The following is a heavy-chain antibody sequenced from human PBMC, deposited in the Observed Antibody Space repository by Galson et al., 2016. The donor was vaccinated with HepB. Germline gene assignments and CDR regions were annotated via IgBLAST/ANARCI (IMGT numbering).Heavy chain of an antibody. D-gene: IGHD3-10*01. CDR2: IKSEAYGGTT. J-gene: IGHJ4*02. CDR3: SRGYGSATRY. CDR1: GFIFGDYA. Sequence: SVRVSCATSGFIFGDYAVSWFRQAPGKGLEWVGFIKSEAYGGTTEYAASVKGRFTISRDDYKSIAYLQMNSLKIEDTAVYYCSRGYGSATRYWGQGTLVTVSS. V-gene: IGHV3-49*03.